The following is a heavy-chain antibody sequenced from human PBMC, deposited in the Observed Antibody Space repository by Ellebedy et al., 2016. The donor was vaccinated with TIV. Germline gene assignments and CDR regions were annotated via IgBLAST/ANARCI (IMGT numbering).Heavy chain of an antibody. J-gene: IGHJ4*02. CDR3: AREGVVGANRGGYFDN. CDR2: INAGNGNT. Sequence: AASVKVSCKASGYTFTSYGITWVRQAPGQRLEWMGWINAGNGNTKYSQKFQGSVTITRDTSASTAYMELSSLRSEDTAVYYCAREGVVGANRGGYFDNWGQGTLVTVSS. V-gene: IGHV1-3*01. CDR1: GYTFTSYG. D-gene: IGHD1-26*01.